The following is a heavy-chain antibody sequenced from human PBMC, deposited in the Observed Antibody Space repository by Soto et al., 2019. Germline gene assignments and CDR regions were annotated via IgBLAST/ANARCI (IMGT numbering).Heavy chain of an antibody. CDR3: AGSEQVYYFDY. CDR1: GGTFSSYS. Sequence: SVKVSCKASGGTFSSYSISWVRQAPGQGLEWMGGIIPIFGTANYAQKFQGRVTITADKSTSTAYMELSSLRSEDTAVYYCAGSEQVYYFDYWGQGTLVTVSS. V-gene: IGHV1-69*06. D-gene: IGHD2-8*01. J-gene: IGHJ4*02. CDR2: IIPIFGTA.